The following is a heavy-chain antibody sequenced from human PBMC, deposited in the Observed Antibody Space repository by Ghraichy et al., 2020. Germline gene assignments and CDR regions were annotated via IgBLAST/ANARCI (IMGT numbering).Heavy chain of an antibody. J-gene: IGHJ3*02. Sequence: SETLSLTCAVYGGSFSGYYWSWIRQPPGKGLEWIGEINHSGSTNYNPSLKSRVTISVDTSKNQFSLKLSSVTAADTAVYYCARDLDYVWGSYRRISDAFDIWGQGTMVTVSS. CDR3: ARDLDYVWGSYRRISDAFDI. CDR2: INHSGST. V-gene: IGHV4-34*01. D-gene: IGHD3-16*02. CDR1: GGSFSGYY.